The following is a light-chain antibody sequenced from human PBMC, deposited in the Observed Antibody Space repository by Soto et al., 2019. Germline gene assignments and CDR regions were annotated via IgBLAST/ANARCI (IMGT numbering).Light chain of an antibody. J-gene: IGLJ2*01. V-gene: IGLV2-8*01. CDR1: TSDVGGYNS. Sequence: QSALTQPPSASGSPGQSVTISCTGTTSDVGGYNSVSWYQHHPGIAPKLMIYEVSKRPSGVPDRFSASKSGNTASLTVSGLQAEDEADYYCSSYAGSNNLVFGGGTKLTVL. CDR2: EVS. CDR3: SSYAGSNNLV.